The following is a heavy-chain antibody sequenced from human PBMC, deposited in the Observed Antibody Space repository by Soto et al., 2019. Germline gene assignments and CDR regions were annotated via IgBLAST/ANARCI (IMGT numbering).Heavy chain of an antibody. CDR3: ATALAGRLDS. CDR2: ISYDGSNK. D-gene: IGHD6-13*01. CDR1: GFTFSSYG. Sequence: GGSLRLSCAASGFTFSSYGMHWVRQAPGKGLEWVAVISYDGSNKYYADSVKGRFTIYRDNSKKTLYLQMNSLRAEDTAVYYCATALAGRLDSWRQGTLLTVSS. V-gene: IGHV3-30*03. J-gene: IGHJ4*02.